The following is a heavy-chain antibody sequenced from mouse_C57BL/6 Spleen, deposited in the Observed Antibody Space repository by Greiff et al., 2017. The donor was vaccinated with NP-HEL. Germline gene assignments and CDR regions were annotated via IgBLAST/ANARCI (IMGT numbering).Heavy chain of an antibody. CDR1: GFTFTDYY. D-gene: IGHD4-1*01. Sequence: VQLKESGGGLVQPGGSLSLSCAASGFTFTDYYMSWVRQPPGKALEWLGFIRNKANGYTTEYSASVKGRFTISRDNSQSILYLQRNALRAEDSATYYWARITGTFDYWGQGTTLTVSS. CDR2: IRNKANGYTT. V-gene: IGHV7-3*01. CDR3: ARITGTFDY. J-gene: IGHJ2*01.